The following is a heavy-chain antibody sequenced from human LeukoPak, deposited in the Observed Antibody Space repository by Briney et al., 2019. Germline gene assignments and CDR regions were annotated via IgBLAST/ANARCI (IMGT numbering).Heavy chain of an antibody. J-gene: IGHJ5*02. CDR1: GGSISSGSYY. CDR3: ARDSDSSGYYYINWFDT. Sequence: SQTLSLTCTVSGGSISSGSYYWSWIRQPAGKGLEWIGRIYTSGSTNYNPSLKSRVTMSVDTSKNQFSLKLSSVTAADTAVYYCARDSDSSGYYYINWFDTWGQGTLVTVSS. D-gene: IGHD3-22*01. V-gene: IGHV4-61*02. CDR2: IYTSGST.